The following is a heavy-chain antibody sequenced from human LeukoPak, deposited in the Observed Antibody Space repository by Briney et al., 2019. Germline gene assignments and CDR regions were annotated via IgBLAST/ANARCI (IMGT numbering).Heavy chain of an antibody. Sequence: GGSLRLSCAVSGFTFTSYWMSWVRQAPGKGLEWVASVKEDGSEKYYVDSVKGRFTISRDNAKNSMSLQMNSLRAEDTAVYYCARGRIALLWGQGTLVTVSS. CDR2: VKEDGSEK. V-gene: IGHV3-7*01. CDR1: GFTFTSYW. CDR3: ARGRIALL. J-gene: IGHJ4*02. D-gene: IGHD2-15*01.